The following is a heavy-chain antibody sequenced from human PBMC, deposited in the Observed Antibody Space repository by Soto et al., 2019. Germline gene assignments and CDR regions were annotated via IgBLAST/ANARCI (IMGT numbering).Heavy chain of an antibody. J-gene: IGHJ4*02. CDR3: ARATGTLRSRNCDY. D-gene: IGHD1-1*01. V-gene: IGHV4-31*01. CDR2: IYHTGST. Sequence: QVQLQESGPKLVKPSQTLSLTCSVSGGSISTVFHYWTWLRQPPGKGLEWIGSIYHTGSTYYSKSLRRPLTMAVATAKRQFSLRLSSVTAADTAVYYCARATGTLRSRNCDYGGQGSLVTVSS. CDR1: GGSISTVFHY.